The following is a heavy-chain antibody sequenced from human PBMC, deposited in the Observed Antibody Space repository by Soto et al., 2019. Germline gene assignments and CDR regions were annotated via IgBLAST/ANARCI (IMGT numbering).Heavy chain of an antibody. V-gene: IGHV1-69*04. CDR3: ARDLYSSSPHDAFDI. Sequence: SVKVSCKASGGTFSGDTIGWVRQAPGQGLEWMGRIIPILGIANYAQKFQGRVTITADKSTSTAYMELSSLRSEDTAVYYCARDLYSSSPHDAFDIWGQGTMVTVSS. CDR2: IIPILGIA. CDR1: GGTFSGDT. J-gene: IGHJ3*02. D-gene: IGHD6-6*01.